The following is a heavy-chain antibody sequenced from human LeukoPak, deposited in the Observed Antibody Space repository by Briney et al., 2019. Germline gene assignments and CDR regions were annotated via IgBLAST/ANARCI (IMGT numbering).Heavy chain of an antibody. CDR1: GFTFSDAW. CDR2: IRSKTSGGTT. Sequence: PGGPLRLSCTASGFTFSDAWVTWVRQAPGRGLEWVGRIRSKTSGGTTDYAAPVNGRFTISRDDSKNTIFLQMNSLKTEDTAVYYCNTFNWNSPFDYWGQGTLVTVSS. V-gene: IGHV3-15*01. CDR3: NTFNWNSPFDY. J-gene: IGHJ4*02. D-gene: IGHD1-20*01.